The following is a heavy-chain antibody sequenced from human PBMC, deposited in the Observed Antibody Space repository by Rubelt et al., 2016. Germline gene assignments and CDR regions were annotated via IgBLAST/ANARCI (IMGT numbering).Heavy chain of an antibody. D-gene: IGHD3-10*01. V-gene: IGHV1-46*01. CDR3: AGVGSYYDAGGYVD. CDR2: INPSGGST. CDR1: GYTFTSYY. Sequence: QVQLVQSGAEVKKPGASVKVSCKASGYTFTSYYMHWVRQAPGQGLEWMGIINPSGGSTTYAANGRGRVTVTRDTTTVTVYMDLVSLRWEDTAVYYGAGVGSYYDAGGYVDWGQGTLVTVSS. J-gene: IGHJ4*02.